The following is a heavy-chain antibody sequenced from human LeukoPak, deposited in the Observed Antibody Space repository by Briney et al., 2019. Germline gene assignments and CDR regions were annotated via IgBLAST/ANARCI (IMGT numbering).Heavy chain of an antibody. Sequence: GGSLRLSCAASGFTFNTYAMSWVRQAPGKGLEWVSGIRASGITKEYADSVKGRFTNSRDNSKHTLYLQMNSLRAEDTDLYFCAKEDHNVDRDFDRFPFDYWGQGILVIVSS. CDR2: IRASGITK. CDR1: GFTFNTYA. J-gene: IGHJ4*01. V-gene: IGHV3-23*01. CDR3: AKEDHNVDRDFDRFPFDY. D-gene: IGHD3-9*01.